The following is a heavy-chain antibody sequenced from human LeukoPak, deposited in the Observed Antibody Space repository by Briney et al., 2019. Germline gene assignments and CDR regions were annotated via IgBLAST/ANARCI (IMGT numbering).Heavy chain of an antibody. CDR3: ARARVDENCSGGSCYHDDL. Sequence: VASVKVSCKASGYTFTKDINWVRQAPGQGLEWMGWINPNSGNTGYAPRFQGRVTMTSDTSISTAYMELSSLRSEDTAVYYCARARVDENCSGGSCYHDDLWGQGTLVTVSS. CDR1: GYTFTKD. J-gene: IGHJ5*02. D-gene: IGHD2-15*01. CDR2: INPNSGNT. V-gene: IGHV1-8*01.